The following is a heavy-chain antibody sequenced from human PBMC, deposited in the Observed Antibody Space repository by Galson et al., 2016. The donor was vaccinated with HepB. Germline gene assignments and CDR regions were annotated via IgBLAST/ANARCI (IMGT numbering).Heavy chain of an antibody. J-gene: IGHJ6*02. CDR3: ARALGSSSYGMDV. CDR2: INSDGSST. Sequence: SLRLSCAASGFTFSSYWMHWVRHAPGKGLVWVSRINSDGSSTSYADSVKGRFTISRDNAKDTLYLQMNSLRAEDTAVYYCARALGSSSYGMDVWGQGTTVTVSS. V-gene: IGHV3-74*01. CDR1: GFTFSSYW. D-gene: IGHD6-6*01.